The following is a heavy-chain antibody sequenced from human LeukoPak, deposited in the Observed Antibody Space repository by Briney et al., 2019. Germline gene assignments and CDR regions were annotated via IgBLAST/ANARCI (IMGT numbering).Heavy chain of an antibody. CDR3: ARETGGVISNFDY. D-gene: IGHD3-10*01. V-gene: IGHV4-4*02. Sequence: SETLSLTCAASGGSISSSNWWSWVRQPPGKGLEWIGEIYHSGSTNYNPSLKSRVTISVDKSKNQFSLKLSSVTAADTAVYYCARETGGVISNFDYWGQGTLVTVSS. CDR1: GGSISSSNW. CDR2: IYHSGST. J-gene: IGHJ4*02.